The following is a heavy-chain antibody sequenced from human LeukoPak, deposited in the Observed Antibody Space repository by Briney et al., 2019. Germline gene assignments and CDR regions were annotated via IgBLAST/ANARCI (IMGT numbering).Heavy chain of an antibody. J-gene: IGHJ4*02. CDR3: ARDQGDIVATLFDY. V-gene: IGHV1-2*02. CDR1: GYTFTGYY. CDR2: INPNSGGT. D-gene: IGHD5-12*01. Sequence: ASVKVSCKASGYTFTGYYMHWVRQAPGQGLEWMGWINPNSGGTNYAQKFQGRVTMTRDTSISTAYMELSRLRSDDTAVYYCARDQGDIVATLFDYWGQGTLVTVSS.